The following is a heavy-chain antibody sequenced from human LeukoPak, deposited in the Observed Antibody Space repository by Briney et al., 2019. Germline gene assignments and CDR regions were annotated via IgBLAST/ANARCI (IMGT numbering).Heavy chain of an antibody. Sequence: PGGSLRLSCAASGFAASGFTFSTFGMHWVRQAPCKGLEWVAFIRYDGSNKYYADSVKGRFTISRDNAKNSLYLQMNSLRAEDMAVYYCARERVDYQLLSKRGVYYFDCWGQGTLVTVSS. CDR3: ARERVDYQLLSKRGVYYFDC. CDR1: GFTFSTFG. J-gene: IGHJ4*02. D-gene: IGHD2-2*01. CDR2: IRYDGSNK. V-gene: IGHV3-30*02.